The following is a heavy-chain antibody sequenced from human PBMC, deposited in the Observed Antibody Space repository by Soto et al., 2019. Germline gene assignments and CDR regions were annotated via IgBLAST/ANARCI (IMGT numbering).Heavy chain of an antibody. Sequence: DVQLVESGGGLIQPGESLRLSCAAFGLTISGKKYVAWVRQAPGKGLEWVSGLYDVDGSFYADSVRGRFTISSDSSKTTVYLQMNDLRPDDTAVYYCATWHEREHAYDVWGQVTTVTVSS. CDR2: LYDVDGS. D-gene: IGHD1-1*01. J-gene: IGHJ3*01. CDR1: GLTISGKKY. CDR3: ATWHEREHAYDV. V-gene: IGHV3-53*01.